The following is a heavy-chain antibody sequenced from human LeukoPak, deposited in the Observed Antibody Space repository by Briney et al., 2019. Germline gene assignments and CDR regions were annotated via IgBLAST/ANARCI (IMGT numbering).Heavy chain of an antibody. CDR1: GYTFTSXX. V-gene: IGHV1-46*01. D-gene: IGHD5-18*01. CDR2: XXPAGGST. J-gene: IGHJ6*02. Sequence: SCKXSGYTFTSXXXXWVRXAPXQGXEXMGXXXPAGGSTTYAQKFQGSRLTLTRDTSTSTVYMELSSLRAEGTAVYYCAKAYYSDTARYXYYYGLDVWGQGTTVAVSS. CDR3: AKAYYSDTARYXYYYGLDV.